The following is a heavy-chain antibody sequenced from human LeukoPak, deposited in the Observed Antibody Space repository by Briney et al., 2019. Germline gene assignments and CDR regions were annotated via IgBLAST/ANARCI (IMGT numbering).Heavy chain of an antibody. D-gene: IGHD2-2*02. V-gene: IGHV1-18*01. Sequence: ASVKVSCKASGYTFTSYGISWVRQAPGQGLEWMGWISAYNGNTNYAQKLQGRVTMTTDTSTSTAYMELRSLRSDDTAVYYCARVVLPDIVVVPAAIRGAYYYYIDVWGKGTTVTVSS. CDR3: ARVVLPDIVVVPAAIRGAYYYYIDV. CDR2: ISAYNGNT. J-gene: IGHJ6*03. CDR1: GYTFTSYG.